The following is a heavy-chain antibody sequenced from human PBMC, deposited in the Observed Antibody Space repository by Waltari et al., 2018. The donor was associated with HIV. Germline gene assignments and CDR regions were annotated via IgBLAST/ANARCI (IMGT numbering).Heavy chain of an antibody. J-gene: IGHJ5*02. CDR1: GYTFTSYD. CDR3: AREYGSGSYYNLGNWFDP. D-gene: IGHD3-10*01. CDR2: MNPNSGNT. V-gene: IGHV1-8*01. Sequence: QVQLVQSGAEVKKPGASVKVSCKASGYTFTSYDINWVRQATGPGLEWMGWMNPNSGNTGYAQKFQGRVTMTRNTSISTAYMELSSLRSEDTAVYYCAREYGSGSYYNLGNWFDPWGQGTLVTVSS.